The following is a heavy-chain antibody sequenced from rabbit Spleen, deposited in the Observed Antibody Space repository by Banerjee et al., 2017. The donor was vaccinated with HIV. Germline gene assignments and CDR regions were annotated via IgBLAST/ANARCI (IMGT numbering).Heavy chain of an antibody. CDR2: IDSGSSGFT. CDR3: ARDTSSSFSSYGMDL. D-gene: IGHD1-1*01. Sequence: QEQLVESGGGLVQPGGSLKLSCKASGFDFNSYGVSWVRQAPGKGLEWIACIDSGSSGFTYFATWAIGRFTCSKPSSTTVTLQMTRLTAADTATYFCARDTSSSFSSYGMDLWGPGTLVTVS. J-gene: IGHJ6*01. V-gene: IGHV1S45*01. CDR1: GFDFNSYG.